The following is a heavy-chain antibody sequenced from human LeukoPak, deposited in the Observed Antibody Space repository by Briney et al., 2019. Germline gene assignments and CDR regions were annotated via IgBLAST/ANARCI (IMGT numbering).Heavy chain of an antibody. CDR1: GFTFSNYA. V-gene: IGHV3-23*01. D-gene: IGHD4-23*01. CDR2: ISGSGGTT. CDR3: ARERGSSGGNTNGYFDY. J-gene: IGHJ4*02. Sequence: GGSLRLSCAAPGFTFSNYAMSWVRQAPGKGLEWVSVISGSGGTTYSADSVKGRFTISRDNSKNTLYLQMNSLRAEDTAAYYCARERGSSGGNTNGYFDYWGQGALDSVSS.